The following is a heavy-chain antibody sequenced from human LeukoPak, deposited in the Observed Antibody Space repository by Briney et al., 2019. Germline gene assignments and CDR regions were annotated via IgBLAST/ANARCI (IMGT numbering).Heavy chain of an antibody. V-gene: IGHV3-23*01. CDR3: AKHYAKGDYFDY. D-gene: IGHD3-16*01. CDR1: GFSFSTYA. Sequence: LTGGSLRLSCAASGFSFSTYAMSWVRQAPGKGLEWVSGISASGGSTYYADSVKGRFTISRDNSKNTLFLQMTSLRAEDTALYYCAKHYAKGDYFDYWGQGTLVTVSS. CDR2: ISASGGST. J-gene: IGHJ4*02.